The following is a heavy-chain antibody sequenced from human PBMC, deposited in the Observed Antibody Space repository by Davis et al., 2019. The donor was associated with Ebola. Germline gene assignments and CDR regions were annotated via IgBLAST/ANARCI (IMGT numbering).Heavy chain of an antibody. Sequence: PGGSLRLSCAASGFTFSSYGMHWVRQAPGKGLEWVAVIWYDGSNKYYADSVKGRFTISRDNSKNTLYLQMNSLRAEDTAVYYCARAYYYGSGSYYNEDYYYYYMDVWGKGTTVTVSS. D-gene: IGHD3-10*01. CDR1: GFTFSSYG. J-gene: IGHJ6*03. V-gene: IGHV3-33*01. CDR3: ARAYYYGSGSYYNEDYYYYYMDV. CDR2: IWYDGSNK.